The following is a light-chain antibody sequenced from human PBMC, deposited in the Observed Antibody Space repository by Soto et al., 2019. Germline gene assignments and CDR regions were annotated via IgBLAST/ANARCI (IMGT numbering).Light chain of an antibody. J-gene: IGKJ5*01. Sequence: DIQMTQSPSTLSASVGDRVTITCRASQSISSWLAWYQQKPGKAPKLLISDASILENGVPSRFSGTGSGTEFTLTISSLQPDDFATYFCQQYNSFSLITFGQGTRLEIK. V-gene: IGKV1-5*01. CDR3: QQYNSFSLIT. CDR1: QSISSW. CDR2: DAS.